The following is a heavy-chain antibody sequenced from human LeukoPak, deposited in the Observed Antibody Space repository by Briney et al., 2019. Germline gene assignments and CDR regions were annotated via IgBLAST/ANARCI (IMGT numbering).Heavy chain of an antibody. CDR2: INHSGST. Sequence: SEALSLTCAVYRGSFIGYYWCWIRQPPGKGLEWICDINHSGSTNYNPSINSRVNIPVYTSKNQFSLKLRTVNAADTGVYYCARCHFKVVPAAMWRVPWPFDYWGQGTLVTVSS. CDR3: ARCHFKVVPAAMWRVPWPFDY. CDR1: RGSFIGYY. J-gene: IGHJ4*02. D-gene: IGHD2-2*01. V-gene: IGHV4-34*01.